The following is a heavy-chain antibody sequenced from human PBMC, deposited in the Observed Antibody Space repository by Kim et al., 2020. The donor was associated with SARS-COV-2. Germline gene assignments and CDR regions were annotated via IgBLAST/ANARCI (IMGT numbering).Heavy chain of an antibody. CDR3: ARDKAYCGGDCIMDYAFDI. D-gene: IGHD2-21*02. CDR1: GFTFSSYG. Sequence: GGSLRLSCAASGFTFSSYGMHWVRQAPGKGLEWVAVIWYDGSNKYYADSVKGRFTISRDNSKNTLYLQMNSLRAEDTAVYYCARDKAYCGGDCIMDYAFDIWGHGTMVTVSS. CDR2: IWYDGSNK. J-gene: IGHJ3*02. V-gene: IGHV3-33*01.